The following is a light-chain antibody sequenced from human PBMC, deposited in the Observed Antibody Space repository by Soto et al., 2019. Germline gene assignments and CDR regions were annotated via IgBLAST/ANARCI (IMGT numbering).Light chain of an antibody. J-gene: IGLJ1*01. V-gene: IGLV2-11*01. CDR1: SSDFGDYTS. Sequence: SGLTRPLSVSWSPGQSVTISCTGTSSDFGDYTSVSWYQHHPGKAPKFMIYDVDKRPSGVPDRFSGSKSGNTASLTISGLQPADEADYYCCSYARPYGFGNGTKVTVL. CDR3: CSYARPYG. CDR2: DVD.